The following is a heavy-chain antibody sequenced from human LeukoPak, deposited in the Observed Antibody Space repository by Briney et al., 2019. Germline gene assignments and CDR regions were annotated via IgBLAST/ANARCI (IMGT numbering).Heavy chain of an antibody. CDR1: GDSISNGVKY. Sequence: SETLSLTCTVSGDSISNGVKYWSWIRQHPGRGLEWIGYIYHSGRSYYNPSLKSRITMSVDTSKNQFSLNLSSVTAADTAVYYCARDQVECTGGTCQSRVGFDFWGQGTLVTV. CDR2: IYHSGRS. J-gene: IGHJ4*02. D-gene: IGHD2-8*02. CDR3: ARDQVECTGGTCQSRVGFDF. V-gene: IGHV4-31*03.